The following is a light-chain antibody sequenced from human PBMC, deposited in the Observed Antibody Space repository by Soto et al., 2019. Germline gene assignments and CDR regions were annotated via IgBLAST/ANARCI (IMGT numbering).Light chain of an antibody. Sequence: ETVLTQSPGTLSLSPGERATLSCRASQSVSSTYLAWYQQKPGQAPRLLIYGASSRATGIPDRFSGSGSGTDFTLTISRLEPEDFAVYYCQQYGSSPLTFGPGTRWISN. CDR3: QQYGSSPLT. CDR1: QSVSSTY. CDR2: GAS. V-gene: IGKV3-20*01. J-gene: IGKJ3*01.